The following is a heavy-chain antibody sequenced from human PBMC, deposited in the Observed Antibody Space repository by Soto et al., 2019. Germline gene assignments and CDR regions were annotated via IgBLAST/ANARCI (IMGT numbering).Heavy chain of an antibody. J-gene: IGHJ5*02. Sequence: WGSLRLSCAASGFTFNKYGMHFCRHSPFKGLEWVAYVSSDGSNQYYADSVKGRFTISRDNSKSTLYLQLDSLRVDDTAVYYCAKDRVIQLLPIWPDPWGQGTLVTVSS. CDR3: AKDRVIQLLPIWPDP. CDR2: VSSDGSNQ. V-gene: IGHV3-30*18. CDR1: GFTFNKYG. D-gene: IGHD2-2*01.